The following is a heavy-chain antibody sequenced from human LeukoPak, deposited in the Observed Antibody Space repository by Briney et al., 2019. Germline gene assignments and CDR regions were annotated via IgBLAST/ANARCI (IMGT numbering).Heavy chain of an antibody. J-gene: IGHJ4*02. CDR1: VYTFTIYG. CDR2: ISAYNGNT. CDR3: ARDRGTMVRGVNRVDY. V-gene: IGHV1-18*01. Sequence: ASVRVSSKASVYTFTIYGISWVRQAPGQGRERRGWISAYNGNTNYTQKLQGRVTITTDTSTSTAYIELRSLRSDDTAVYYCARDRGTMVRGVNRVDYWGQGTLVTVSA. D-gene: IGHD3-10*01.